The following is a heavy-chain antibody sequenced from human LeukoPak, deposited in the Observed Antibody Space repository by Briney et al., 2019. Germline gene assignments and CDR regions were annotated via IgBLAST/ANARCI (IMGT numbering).Heavy chain of an antibody. D-gene: IGHD2-15*01. Sequence: GRSLRLSCAASGFTFRRYAMHWVRQAPSKGLEWVAALSFDETYKFYADSVKGRFIISRDNSNNTLSLEMNSLRTEDTAVYFCARGKGGPFKYWGQGTLVTVSS. J-gene: IGHJ4*02. CDR2: LSFDETYK. CDR3: ARGKGGPFKY. V-gene: IGHV3-30*01. CDR1: GFTFRRYA.